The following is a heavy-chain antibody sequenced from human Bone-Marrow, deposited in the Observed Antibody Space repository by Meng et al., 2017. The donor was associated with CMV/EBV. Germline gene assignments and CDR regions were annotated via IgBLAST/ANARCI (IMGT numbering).Heavy chain of an antibody. CDR3: ARDPGSRYSSSHLFDY. CDR1: GGTFSSYA. D-gene: IGHD6-6*01. J-gene: IGHJ4*02. Sequence: QVQLVQSGAEVKKPGSSVKVSCKASGGTFSSYAISWVRQAPGQGLEWMGGITPIFGTANYAQKFQGRVTITADESTSTAYMELSSLRSEDTAVYYCARDPGSRYSSSHLFDYWGQGTLVTVSS. CDR2: ITPIFGTA. V-gene: IGHV1-69*01.